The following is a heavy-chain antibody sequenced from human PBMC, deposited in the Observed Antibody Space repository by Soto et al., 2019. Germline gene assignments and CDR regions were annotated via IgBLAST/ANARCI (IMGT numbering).Heavy chain of an antibody. J-gene: IGHJ4*02. CDR3: ARMPRAAAFHTFDY. D-gene: IGHD6-13*01. Sequence: SETLSLTCTVSGGSISSSSYYWGWIRQPPGKGLEWIGSIYYSGSTYYNPSLKSRVTISVDTSKNQFSLQLNSVTAADTAVYYCARMPRAAAFHTFDYWGQGTLVTVSS. CDR1: GGSISSSSYY. V-gene: IGHV4-39*01. CDR2: IYYSGST.